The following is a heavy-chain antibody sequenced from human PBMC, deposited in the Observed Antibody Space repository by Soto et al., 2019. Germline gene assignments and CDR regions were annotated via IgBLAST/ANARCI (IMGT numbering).Heavy chain of an antibody. CDR3: ARGDVVVLTATANFDY. D-gene: IGHD2-21*02. CDR1: GFTFSSYT. J-gene: IGHJ4*02. CDR2: ISSSYYI. Sequence: EVQLVESGGGLVKPGGSLRLSCAASGFTFSSYTMKWVRQAPGKGLEWVASISSSYYIKYADSVKGRFTISRDNAKNSLYLQMNSLRAEDTAVYYCARGDVVVLTATANFDYWGQGTLVNVSS. V-gene: IGHV3-21*01.